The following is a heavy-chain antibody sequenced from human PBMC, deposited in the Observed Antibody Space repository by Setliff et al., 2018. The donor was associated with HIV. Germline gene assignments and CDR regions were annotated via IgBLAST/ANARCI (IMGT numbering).Heavy chain of an antibody. CDR3: TRPEISHPPTAFDI. CDR1: GASISSHY. V-gene: IGHV4-59*08. CDR2: IHYTGST. Sequence: PSETLSLTCTVSGASISSHYWTWIRQPPGKGLEWIGNIHYTGSTNYNPSLKSRVTISVDTSKNQFSLKLSSVTAADTAVYYCTRPEISHPPTAFDIWGQGTMVTVSS. J-gene: IGHJ3*02.